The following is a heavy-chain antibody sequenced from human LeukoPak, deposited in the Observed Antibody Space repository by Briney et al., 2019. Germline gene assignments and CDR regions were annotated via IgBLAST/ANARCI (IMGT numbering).Heavy chain of an antibody. V-gene: IGHV1-18*01. J-gene: IGHJ5*02. CDR2: ISAYNGNT. CDR1: GYTFTSYG. D-gene: IGHD3-9*01. Sequence: ASVKVSCKASGYTFTSYGISWVRQAPGQGLEWMGWISAYNGNTNYAQKLQGRVTMTTDTSTSTAYMELRSLRSDDTAVYYCARTSKYYDILTGYRSLYNWFDPWGQGTLATVSS. CDR3: ARTSKYYDILTGYRSLYNWFDP.